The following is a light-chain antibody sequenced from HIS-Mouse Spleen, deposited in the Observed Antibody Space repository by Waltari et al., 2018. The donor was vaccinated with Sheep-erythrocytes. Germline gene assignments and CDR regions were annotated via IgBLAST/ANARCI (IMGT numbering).Light chain of an antibody. CDR3: SSYTSSSTLGV. Sequence: QSALTQPASVSGSPRQSITISCTVTSSDGGGHNFVSWYQQHPGKAPKLMIYEVSNRPSGVSNRFSGSKSGNTASLTISGLQAEDEADYYCSSYTSSSTLGVFGGGTKLTVL. CDR2: EVS. J-gene: IGLJ2*01. CDR1: SSDGGGHNF. V-gene: IGLV2-14*01.